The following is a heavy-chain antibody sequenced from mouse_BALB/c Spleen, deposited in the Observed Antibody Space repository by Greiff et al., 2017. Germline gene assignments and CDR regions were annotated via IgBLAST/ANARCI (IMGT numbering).Heavy chain of an antibody. CDR2: IDPENGNT. CDR1: GFNIKDYY. CDR3: ARSYYGSYAMDY. J-gene: IGHJ4*01. Sequence: VQLQQSGAELVRPGALVKLSCKASGFNIKDYYMHWVKQRPEQGLEWIGWIDPENGNTIYDPKFQGKASITADTSSNTAYLQLSSLTSEDTAVYYCARSYYGSYAMDYWGQGTSVTASS. D-gene: IGHD2-9*01. V-gene: IGHV14-1*02.